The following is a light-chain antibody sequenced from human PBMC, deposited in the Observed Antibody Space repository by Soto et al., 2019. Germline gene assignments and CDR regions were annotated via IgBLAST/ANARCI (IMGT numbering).Light chain of an antibody. CDR3: QHSDNDLTT. CDR2: DSS. Sequence: DIVLTQSPATLSLSPGQRATLSCRASQSVGVYLLWFQQKPGQPPRLLIYDSSNRASGVPARFSGSGSGTDFTLTISRLEPEDFAVYYCQHSDNDLTTFGGGTKVEN. CDR1: QSVGVY. J-gene: IGKJ4*01. V-gene: IGKV3-11*01.